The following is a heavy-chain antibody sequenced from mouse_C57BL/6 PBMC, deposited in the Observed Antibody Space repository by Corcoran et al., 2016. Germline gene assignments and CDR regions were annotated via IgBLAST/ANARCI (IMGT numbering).Heavy chain of an antibody. CDR3: VREPFAMDS. CDR2: INTYSGVP. V-gene: IGHV9-3*01. J-gene: IGHJ4*01. D-gene: IGHD6-1*01. Sequence: QIQLVQSGPELTKPGETVKISCKASGYTFTTSGMSWVKQAPGKGLKWMGWINTYSGVPTYADDFKGRFAFSLETSASTAYLQISNLKNEDTATYFCVREPFAMDSWGQGTSVTVSS. CDR1: GYTFTTSG.